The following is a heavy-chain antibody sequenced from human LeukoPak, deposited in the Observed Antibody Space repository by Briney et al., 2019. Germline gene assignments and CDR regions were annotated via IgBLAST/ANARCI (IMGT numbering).Heavy chain of an antibody. Sequence: GASVKVSCKASGYTFTSYDINWVRQATGQGLEWMGWMNPNSGNTGYAQTFQGRVTMTRNTSISTAYMELSSLRSEDTAVYYCARDPLRYFDWLPRRAPESNWFDPWGQGTLVTVSS. V-gene: IGHV1-8*01. J-gene: IGHJ5*02. CDR3: ARDPLRYFDWLPRRAPESNWFDP. D-gene: IGHD3-9*01. CDR2: MNPNSGNT. CDR1: GYTFTSYD.